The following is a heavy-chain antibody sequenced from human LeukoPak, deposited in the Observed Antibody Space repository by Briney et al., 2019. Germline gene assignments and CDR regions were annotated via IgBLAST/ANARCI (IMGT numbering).Heavy chain of an antibody. D-gene: IGHD5-18*01. Sequence: GGSLRLSCAASGFTFSSYGMHWVRQAPGKGLEWVAVISYDGSNKYYADSVKGRFTISRDNSKNTLYLQMNSLRAEGTAVYYCAKEMGYSYGDFDYWGQGTLVTVSS. CDR2: ISYDGSNK. V-gene: IGHV3-30*18. CDR3: AKEMGYSYGDFDY. CDR1: GFTFSSYG. J-gene: IGHJ4*02.